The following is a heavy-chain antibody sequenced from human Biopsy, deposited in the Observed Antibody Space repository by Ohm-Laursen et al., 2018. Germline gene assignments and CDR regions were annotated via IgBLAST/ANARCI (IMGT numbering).Heavy chain of an antibody. CDR2: LFTSGTT. D-gene: IGHD4-11*01. Sequence: SETLSLTCTVSGGSINSYYWSWMRQPAGKGLEWIGRLFTSGTTNYSPSLNNRVTMSVDTSKNQFSLTLSSVTAADTAVYYCARDSGILNYGNFKYYHYYGMDVWGQGTKVTVSS. CDR3: ARDSGILNYGNFKYYHYYGMDV. J-gene: IGHJ6*02. CDR1: GGSINSYY. V-gene: IGHV4-4*07.